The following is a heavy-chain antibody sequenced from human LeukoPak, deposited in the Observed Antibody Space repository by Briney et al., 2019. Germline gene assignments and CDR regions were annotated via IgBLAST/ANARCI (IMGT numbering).Heavy chain of an antibody. Sequence: SETLSLTCTVSGGSISSTTYYWGWIRQPPGKGLEWIGGMYYSGNTYYNPSLKSRVTISVDTSKNQFSLKLNSVTAADTAVYYCARHYYGSRSRYNWFDPWGQGTLVTVSS. V-gene: IGHV4-39*01. D-gene: IGHD3-10*01. J-gene: IGHJ5*02. CDR3: ARHYYGSRSRYNWFDP. CDR2: MYYSGNT. CDR1: GGSISSTTYY.